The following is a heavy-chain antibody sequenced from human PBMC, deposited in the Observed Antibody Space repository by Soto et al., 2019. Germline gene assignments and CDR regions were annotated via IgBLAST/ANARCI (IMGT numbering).Heavy chain of an antibody. D-gene: IGHD4-17*01. V-gene: IGHV4-59*11. CDR3: ARNYGGNSQFFDL. J-gene: IGHJ2*01. CDR2: FFHTGTA. CDR1: GDAISRHY. Sequence: QVQLQESGPGLVKPSETLSLNCSVSGDAISRHYWSWIRQSPGKGLEWLGYFFHTGTALYNPSLRSRVTMSVDTSKNQFSLKLTSVIPADTAGYFCARNYGGNSQFFDLWGRGTLVTVSS.